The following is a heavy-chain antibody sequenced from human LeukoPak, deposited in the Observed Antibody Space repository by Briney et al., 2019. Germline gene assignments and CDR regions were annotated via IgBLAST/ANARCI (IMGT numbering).Heavy chain of an antibody. Sequence: SETLSLTCTVSGGSISSYYWSWIRQPPGKGLEWIGYIYYSGGTNYNPSLKSRVTTSVDTSKNQFSLKLSSVTAADTAVYYCARMSDFWSGYRSGYYFDYWGQGTLVTVSS. CDR3: ARMSDFWSGYRSGYYFDY. V-gene: IGHV4-59*01. CDR1: GGSISSYY. J-gene: IGHJ4*02. D-gene: IGHD3-3*01. CDR2: IYYSGGT.